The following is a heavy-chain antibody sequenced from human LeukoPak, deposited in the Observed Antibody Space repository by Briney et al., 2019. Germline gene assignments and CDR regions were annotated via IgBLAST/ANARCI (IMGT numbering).Heavy chain of an antibody. CDR1: GGSISSYY. CDR3: ARGAPPGYYYDYYMDV. CDR2: IYYSGST. V-gene: IGHV4-59*01. Sequence: SETLSLTCTVSGGSISSYYWSWIRQPPGKGLEWIGYIYYSGSTNYNPSLKSRVTISVDTSKNQFSLKLSSVTAADTAMYYCARGAPPGYYYDYYMDVWGKGTTVTISS. J-gene: IGHJ6*03.